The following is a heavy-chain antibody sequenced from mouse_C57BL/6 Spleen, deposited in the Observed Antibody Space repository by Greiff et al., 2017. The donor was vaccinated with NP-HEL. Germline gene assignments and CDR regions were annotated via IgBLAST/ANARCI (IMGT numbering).Heavy chain of an antibody. CDR3: ARGGPSRAMDY. J-gene: IGHJ4*01. Sequence: QVQLQQPGAELVKPGASVKLSCKASGYTFTSYWMHWVQQRPGQGLEWIGMIHPNSGSTNYNEKFKSKATLTVDKSSSTAYIQLSILTSEDSAIYYCARGGPSRAMDYWGQGTSVTVAS. CDR1: GYTFTSYW. CDR2: IHPNSGST. V-gene: IGHV1-64*01.